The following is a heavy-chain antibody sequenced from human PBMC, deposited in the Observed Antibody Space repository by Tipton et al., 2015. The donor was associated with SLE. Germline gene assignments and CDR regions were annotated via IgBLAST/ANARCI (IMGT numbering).Heavy chain of an antibody. D-gene: IGHD3-16*01. Sequence: TLSLTCAVYGGSFSGYYWSWIRQPPGKGLEWIGEINHSGSTNYNPSLKSRVTISVDTSKNQFSLKLSSVTAADTAVYYCARGLGREAFDIWGQGTTVTVS. CDR1: GGSFSGYY. J-gene: IGHJ3*02. CDR2: INHSGST. CDR3: ARGLGREAFDI. V-gene: IGHV4-34*01.